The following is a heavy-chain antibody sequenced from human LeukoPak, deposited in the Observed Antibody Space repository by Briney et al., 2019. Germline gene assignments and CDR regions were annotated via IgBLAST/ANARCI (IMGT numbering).Heavy chain of an antibody. V-gene: IGHV3-23*01. D-gene: IGHD3-10*01. Sequence: PGGSLRLSCVASGFIFNNYGMNWVRQAPGEGLEWVSAISGSGDSTYYADSVKGRFTISRDNSTNTLYLQMNSLRAEDTAVYYCTRITASGSGSDYWGQGTLVTVSS. CDR1: GFIFNNYG. CDR2: ISGSGDST. J-gene: IGHJ4*02. CDR3: TRITASGSGSDY.